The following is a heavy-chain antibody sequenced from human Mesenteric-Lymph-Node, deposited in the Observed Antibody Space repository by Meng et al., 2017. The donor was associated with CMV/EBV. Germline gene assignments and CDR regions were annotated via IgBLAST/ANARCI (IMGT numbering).Heavy chain of an antibody. CDR2: ISGNNGNT. V-gene: IGHV1-18*01. D-gene: IGHD5-12*01. J-gene: IGHJ4*02. CDR1: GYSFRNYG. CDR3: ARWNSGYAPFDY. Sequence: ASVKVSCKASGYSFRNYGISWVRQAPGQGLEWMGWISGNNGNTNYAQKFQGRVTMTRDTSISTAYMELSRLRSDDTAVYYCARWNSGYAPFDYWGQGTLVTVSS.